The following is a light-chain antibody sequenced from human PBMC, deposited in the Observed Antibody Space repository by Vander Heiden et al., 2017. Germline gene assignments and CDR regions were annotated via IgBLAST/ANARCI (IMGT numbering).Light chain of an antibody. J-gene: IGKJ2*01. CDR2: DAS. CDR1: QGVSSD. CDR3: QQRRNWPQT. V-gene: IGKV3-11*01. Sequence: EIVLTQSPATLSLSPGQRATLSCRASQGVSSDLAWYQQKPGQAPRLLMYDASNRATGIPARFSGSGSGTDFTLTISSLEPEDFAVYYCQQRRNWPQTFGQGTKLEIK.